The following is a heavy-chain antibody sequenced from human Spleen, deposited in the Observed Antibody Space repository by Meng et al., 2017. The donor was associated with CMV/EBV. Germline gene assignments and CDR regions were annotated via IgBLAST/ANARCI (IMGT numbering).Heavy chain of an antibody. CDR3: ARRIVPTYGMDV. J-gene: IGHJ6*02. CDR2: IYFSENT. Sequence: SETLSLTCSVSGDSISNYFWSWIRQPPGKGLEWIGYIYFSENTNYNPSLNSRVTISVDSSKNQFSLKLSSVTAADTAVYYCARRIVPTYGMDVWGQGTTVTVSS. CDR1: GDSISNYF. V-gene: IGHV4-59*01. D-gene: IGHD3-16*02.